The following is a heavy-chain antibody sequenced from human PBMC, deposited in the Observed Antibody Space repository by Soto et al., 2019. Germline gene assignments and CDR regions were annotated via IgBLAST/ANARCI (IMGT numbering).Heavy chain of an antibody. CDR3: ARVSGREKYVMDV. CDR2: ITFSGNTV. CDR1: GVTFSDAY. V-gene: IGHV3-11*01. J-gene: IGHJ6*02. D-gene: IGHD1-26*01. Sequence: QVQLVESGGGLVKPGGSLRLSCAASGVTFSDAYMSWIRHVPGKGLEWISYITFSGNTVYYADSLKGRLTISRDNAKNSLLLQMNRLRAEDTAVYYCARVSGREKYVMDVWGQGTTVTVSS.